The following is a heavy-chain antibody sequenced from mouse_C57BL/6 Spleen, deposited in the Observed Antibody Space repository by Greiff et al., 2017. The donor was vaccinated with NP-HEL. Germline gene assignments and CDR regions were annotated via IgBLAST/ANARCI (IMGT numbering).Heavy chain of an antibody. CDR1: GYTFTSYW. V-gene: IGHV1-59*01. CDR3: ARYNYGSRVYAMDY. D-gene: IGHD1-1*01. J-gene: IGHJ4*01. CDR2: IDPSDSYT. Sequence: QVQLQQPGAELVRPGTSVKLSCKASGYTFTSYWMHWVKQRPGQGLEWIGVIDPSDSYTNYNQKFKGKATLTVDTSSSTAYMQLSSLTSEDSAVYYCARYNYGSRVYAMDYWGQGTSVTVSS.